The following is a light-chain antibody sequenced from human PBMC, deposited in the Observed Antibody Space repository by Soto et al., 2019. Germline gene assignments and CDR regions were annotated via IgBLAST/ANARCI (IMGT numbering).Light chain of an antibody. Sequence: EIVLTQSPGTLSLSPGERATLSCRASQSVSSSYLAWYQQKPVQAPRLLIYGASSSATGIPDRFSGSGSRTDLTLTISRLEPEDFAVYYCQSSITFGPGTKVDIK. CDR2: GAS. CDR1: QSVSSSY. V-gene: IGKV3-20*01. CDR3: QSSIT. J-gene: IGKJ3*01.